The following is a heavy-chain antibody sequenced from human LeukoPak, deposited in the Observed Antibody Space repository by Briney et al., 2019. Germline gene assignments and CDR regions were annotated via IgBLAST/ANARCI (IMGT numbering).Heavy chain of an antibody. V-gene: IGHV3-23*01. CDR3: AKARPKETYYDILTGYIRSAFDAFDI. J-gene: IGHJ3*02. D-gene: IGHD3-9*01. Sequence: GGSLRLSCAASGFTFSSYAMSWVRQAPGKGLEWVSAISGSGGSTYYADSVKGRFTISRDNSKNTLYLQMNSLRAADTAVYYCAKARPKETYYDILTGYIRSAFDAFDIWGQGTMVTVSS. CDR2: ISGSGGST. CDR1: GFTFSSYA.